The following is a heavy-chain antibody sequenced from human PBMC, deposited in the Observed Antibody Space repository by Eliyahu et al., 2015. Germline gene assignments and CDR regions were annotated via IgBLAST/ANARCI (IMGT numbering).Heavy chain of an antibody. D-gene: IGHD6-19*01. J-gene: IGHJ6*02. V-gene: IGHV4-34*01. CDR1: GGSFSGYY. CDR3: ARLCSIAVAGTSPQPYYYGMDV. Sequence: QVQLQQWGAGLLKPSETLSLTCAVYGGSFSGYYWXWXRQPPGKGLEWIGEINHSGSTNYNPSLKSRVTISVDTSKNQFSLKLSSVTAADTAVYYCARLCSIAVAGTSPQPYYYGMDVWGQGTTVTVSS. CDR2: INHSGST.